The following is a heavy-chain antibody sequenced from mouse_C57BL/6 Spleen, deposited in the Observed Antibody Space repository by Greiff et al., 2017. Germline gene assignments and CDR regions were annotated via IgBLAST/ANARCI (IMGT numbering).Heavy chain of an antibody. CDR1: GYTFTSYT. J-gene: IGHJ3*01. V-gene: IGHV1-4*01. CDR3: ARTAPWFAY. D-gene: IGHD1-2*01. Sequence: QVQLQQSGAELARPGASVKMSCKASGYTFTSYTMHWVKQRPGQGLEWIGYINPSSGYTKYNQKFKDKATLTADKSSSTSYMQLSSLTSEDSAVYYCARTAPWFAYWGQGTLVTVSA. CDR2: INPSSGYT.